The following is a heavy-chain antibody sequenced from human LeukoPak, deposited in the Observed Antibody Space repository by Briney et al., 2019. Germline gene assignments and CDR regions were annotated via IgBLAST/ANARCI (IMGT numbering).Heavy chain of an antibody. J-gene: IGHJ3*02. CDR3: AKDVGVVVVAALDAFDI. D-gene: IGHD2-15*01. CDR2: ISYDGSNK. Sequence: GGSLRLSCAASGFTFSSYGMHWVRQAPGKGLEWVAVISYDGSNKYYADSVKGRFTISRDNSKNTLYLQMNSLRAEDTAVYYCAKDVGVVVVAALDAFDIWGQGTMVTVSS. CDR1: GFTFSSYG. V-gene: IGHV3-30*18.